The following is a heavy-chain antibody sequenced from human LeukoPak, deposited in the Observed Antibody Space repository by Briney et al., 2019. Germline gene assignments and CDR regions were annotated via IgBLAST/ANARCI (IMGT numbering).Heavy chain of an antibody. J-gene: IGHJ6*03. D-gene: IGHD4-17*01. V-gene: IGHV3-23*01. Sequence: GGSLRLSCAASGFTFSSYWMSWVRQAPGKGLEWVSAISGSGGSTYYADSVKGRFTISRDNSKNTLYLQMNSLRAEDTAVYYCAKKKEDYDVYYMDVWGKGTTVTISS. CDR2: ISGSGGST. CDR1: GFTFSSYW. CDR3: AKKKEDYDVYYMDV.